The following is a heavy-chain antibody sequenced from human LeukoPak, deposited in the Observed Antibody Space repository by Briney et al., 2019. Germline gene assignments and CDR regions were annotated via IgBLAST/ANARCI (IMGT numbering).Heavy chain of an antibody. CDR3: ARLPARGIFTRDYFDY. V-gene: IGHV4-39*01. D-gene: IGHD3-10*01. CDR1: GGSISSSSYY. Sequence: SETLSLTCTVSGGSISSSSYYWGWIRQPPGKGLEWIGSIYYSGSTYYNPSLKSRVTISVDTSKNQFSLKLSSVTAADTAVYYCARLPARGIFTRDYFDYWGQGTLVTVSS. CDR2: IYYSGST. J-gene: IGHJ4*02.